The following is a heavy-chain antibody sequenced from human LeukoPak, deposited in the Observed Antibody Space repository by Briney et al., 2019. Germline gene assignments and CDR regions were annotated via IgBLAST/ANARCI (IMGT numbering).Heavy chain of an antibody. J-gene: IGHJ6*02. CDR1: GFTFSNYN. V-gene: IGHV3-64*01. Sequence: GGSLRLSCAASGFTFSNYNMHWVRQAPGKGLEYVSAISSNGGSTYYANSVKGRFTISRDNSKNTLYLQMGSLRSEDMAVYYCARTGCSGGNCYYYFYGMDVWGQGTTVTVSS. D-gene: IGHD2-15*01. CDR2: ISSNGGST. CDR3: ARTGCSGGNCYYYFYGMDV.